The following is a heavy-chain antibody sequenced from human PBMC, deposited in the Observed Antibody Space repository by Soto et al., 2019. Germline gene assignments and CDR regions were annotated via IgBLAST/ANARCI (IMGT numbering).Heavy chain of an antibody. V-gene: IGHV3-74*01. Sequence: RGSLRLSCAASGFTLRSHRILCVRQAPEKGLEWVSRIYTDGGGTSYADSVKGRFTISTDNAKNTVYLQMNSLRVEETAVYYCSQDRPDPQDYFDYRGQG. CDR2: IYTDGGGT. CDR1: GFTLRSHR. CDR3: SQDRPDPQDYFDY. J-gene: IGHJ4*02. D-gene: IGHD2-15*01.